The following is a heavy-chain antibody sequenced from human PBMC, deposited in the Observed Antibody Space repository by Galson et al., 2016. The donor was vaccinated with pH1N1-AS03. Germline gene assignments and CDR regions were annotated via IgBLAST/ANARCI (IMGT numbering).Heavy chain of an antibody. CDR3: ARDANYDFWSGHDAFDI. Sequence: SVKVSCKASGGTFSSSAISWVRQAPGQGLEWMGGIIAMFGTANYAQKVQGRVTITADKSTSTAYMELSSLRSEDTAVYYCARDANYDFWSGHDAFDIWGQGTMVTVSS. J-gene: IGHJ3*02. V-gene: IGHV1-69*06. CDR2: IIAMFGTA. D-gene: IGHD3-3*01. CDR1: GGTFSSSA.